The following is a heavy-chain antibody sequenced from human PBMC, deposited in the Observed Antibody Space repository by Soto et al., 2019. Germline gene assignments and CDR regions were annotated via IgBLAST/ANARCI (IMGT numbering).Heavy chain of an antibody. CDR3: ARSILKDWLFGRGAFDM. Sequence: NPSETLSLTCTVSGGSISSSSYYWGWIRQPPGKGLEWIGSIYYSGSTYYNPSLKSRATIFLDTSKNQWSLKLSSVTAADTAVYYCARSILKDWLFGRGAFDMWGQGTMVTVSS. D-gene: IGHD3-9*01. CDR2: IYYSGST. J-gene: IGHJ3*02. V-gene: IGHV4-39*01. CDR1: GGSISSSSYY.